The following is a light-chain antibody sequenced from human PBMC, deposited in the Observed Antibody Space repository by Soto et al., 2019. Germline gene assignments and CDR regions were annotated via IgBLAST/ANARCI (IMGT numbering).Light chain of an antibody. V-gene: IGLV2-11*01. J-gene: IGLJ2*01. Sequence: VLTQPRSVSGSPGQSVTISCTGTSSDVGAYNYVSWYQQHPGKAPKVMIYDVNKRPSGVPDRFSGSKSDNTASLTISGLQAEDESDYYCCAYAGSYSLVFGGGTKVTVL. CDR3: CAYAGSYSLV. CDR1: SSDVGAYNY. CDR2: DVN.